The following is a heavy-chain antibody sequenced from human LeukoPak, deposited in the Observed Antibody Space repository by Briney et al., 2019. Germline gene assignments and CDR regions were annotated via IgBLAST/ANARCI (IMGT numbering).Heavy chain of an antibody. CDR2: IFYSEST. J-gene: IGHJ4*02. CDR3: ARFQSSGLDY. V-gene: IGHV4-59*08. Sequence: AETLSLTCTVSGVSITNYYWSWVRQPPGKGLEWIGFIFYSESTGYNPSLKSRLTISVDTSKNQFSLDLSSVTAADTAVYYCARFQSSGLDYWGQGTLVTVSS. D-gene: IGHD6-19*01. CDR1: GVSITNYY.